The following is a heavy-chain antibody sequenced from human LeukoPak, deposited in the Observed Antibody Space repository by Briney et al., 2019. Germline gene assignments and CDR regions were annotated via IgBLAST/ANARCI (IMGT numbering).Heavy chain of an antibody. D-gene: IGHD6-13*01. Sequence: SETLSLTCTVSGGSISSYYWSWIRQPPGKGLEWIGYIYYSGSTNYNPSLKSRVTISVDTSKNQFSLKLSSVTAADTAVYYCARMVKKTGIAAAFFDYWGQGTLVTVSS. V-gene: IGHV4-59*01. CDR3: ARMVKKTGIAAAFFDY. CDR1: GGSISSYY. J-gene: IGHJ4*02. CDR2: IYYSGST.